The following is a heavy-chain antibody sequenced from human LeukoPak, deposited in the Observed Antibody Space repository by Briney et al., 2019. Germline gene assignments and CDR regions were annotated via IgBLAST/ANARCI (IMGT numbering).Heavy chain of an antibody. CDR3: AKELGSSWYVGWYYYGMDV. CDR1: GFTFDVYA. CDR2: ISWNSGSI. J-gene: IGHJ6*02. Sequence: PGGSLRLSCAASGFTFDVYAMHWVRQAPGKGLEWVSGISWNSGSIAYADSVRGRFTISRDNAKNSLYLQMNSLRAEDTAVYYCAKELGSSWYVGWYYYGMDVWGQGTTVTVSS. D-gene: IGHD6-13*01. V-gene: IGHV3-9*01.